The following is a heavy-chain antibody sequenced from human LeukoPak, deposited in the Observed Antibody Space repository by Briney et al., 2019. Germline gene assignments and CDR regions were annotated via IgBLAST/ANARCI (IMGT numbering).Heavy chain of an antibody. D-gene: IGHD3-3*01. V-gene: IGHV4-4*08. CDR1: GGSISSYY. Sequence: LETLSLTFTVSGGSISSYYWSWIRQPPGKGLEWIGRIYTSGSTNYNPSLKSRVAISVDTSKNQFSLKLNFVTAADTAVYYCARGRVTIFGVITSPFDYWGQGTLVTVSS. CDR2: IYTSGST. CDR3: ARGRVTIFGVITSPFDY. J-gene: IGHJ4*02.